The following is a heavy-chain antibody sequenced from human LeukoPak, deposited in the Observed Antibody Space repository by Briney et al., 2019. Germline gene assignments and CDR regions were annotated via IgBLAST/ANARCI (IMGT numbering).Heavy chain of an antibody. V-gene: IGHV1-2*02. CDR3: SRTDGSGLYYYYSGMDF. CDR1: GYTFAGYY. D-gene: IGHD3-10*01. J-gene: IGHJ6*02. Sequence: ASVKVSCKASGYTFAGYYIHWVRQAPGQGPEWMGWINPNSGGTNFAQKSQGRVTMTRDTSISTAYMELSRLRSDDTAVYYCSRTDGSGLYYYYSGMDFWGQGTTVTVSS. CDR2: INPNSGGT.